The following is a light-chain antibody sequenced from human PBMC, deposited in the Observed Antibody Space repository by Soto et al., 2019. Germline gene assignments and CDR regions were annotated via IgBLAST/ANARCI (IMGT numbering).Light chain of an antibody. V-gene: IGLV1-40*01. J-gene: IGLJ1*01. CDR1: SSNSGAGYD. CDR2: GNS. CDR3: QSYDSSLSVLYV. Sequence: QSGLTQPPSVSGAPGQRVTSSCTGSSSNSGAGYDVHWYQQLPGTAPKLLIYGNSNRPSGVPDRFSGSKSGTSASLAITGLQAEDEADYYCQSYDSSLSVLYVFGTGTKV.